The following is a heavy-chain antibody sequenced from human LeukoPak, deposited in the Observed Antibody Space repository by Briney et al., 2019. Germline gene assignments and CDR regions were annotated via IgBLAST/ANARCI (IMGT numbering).Heavy chain of an antibody. V-gene: IGHV3-53*01. D-gene: IGHD6-13*01. Sequence: GGSLRLSCAASGFSVSSNYMNWVRQAPGQGLEWVSTIYRGGSTYYADSVKGRFTISRDNSKNTLYLQMNSLRDEDTAVYYCARSGGSSWYVSMYYWGQGTLVTVSS. CDR1: GFSVSSNY. CDR3: ARSGGSSWYVSMYY. J-gene: IGHJ4*02. CDR2: IYRGGST.